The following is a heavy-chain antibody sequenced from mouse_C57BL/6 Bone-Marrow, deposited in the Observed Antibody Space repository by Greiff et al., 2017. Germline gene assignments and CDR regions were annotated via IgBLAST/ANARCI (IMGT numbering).Heavy chain of an antibody. CDR2: IYPRSGNT. Sequence: QVQLKESGAELARPGASVKLSCKASGYTFTSYGISWVKQRTGQGLEWIGEIYPRSGNTYYNEKFKGKATLTADKSSSTAYMALRSLTSEDSAVYFCATLRGAYWGQGTMVTVSA. V-gene: IGHV1-81*01. CDR3: ATLRGAY. J-gene: IGHJ3*01. CDR1: GYTFTSYG. D-gene: IGHD1-1*01.